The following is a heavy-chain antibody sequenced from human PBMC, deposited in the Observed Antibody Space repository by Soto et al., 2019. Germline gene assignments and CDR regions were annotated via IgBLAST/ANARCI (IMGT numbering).Heavy chain of an antibody. V-gene: IGHV4-59*01. Sequence: QVQLQESGPGLVKPSETLSLTCTVSGGSISSYYWSWIRQPPGKGLEWIGDIYYSGSTNYNPSLTSRVTISVDTSKNQLSLKLSSVTAADTSVYYSARDPIWLNWFDPWGQGTLVTVSS. D-gene: IGHD3-9*01. J-gene: IGHJ5*02. CDR3: ARDPIWLNWFDP. CDR1: GGSISSYY. CDR2: IYYSGST.